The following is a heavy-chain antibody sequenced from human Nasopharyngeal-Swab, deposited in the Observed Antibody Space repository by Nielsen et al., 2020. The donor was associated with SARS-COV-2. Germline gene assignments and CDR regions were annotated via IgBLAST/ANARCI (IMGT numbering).Heavy chain of an antibody. CDR3: ARGDTGEWLATNYYYYMDV. J-gene: IGHJ6*03. D-gene: IGHD6-19*01. Sequence: SVKVSCKASGGTFSSYAISWVRQAPGQGLEWMGGIIPIFGTANYAQKFQGRVTMTRDTSTSTVYMELSSLRSEDTAVYYCARGDTGEWLATNYYYYMDVWGKGTTVTVSS. CDR1: GGTFSSYA. V-gene: IGHV1-69*05. CDR2: IIPIFGTA.